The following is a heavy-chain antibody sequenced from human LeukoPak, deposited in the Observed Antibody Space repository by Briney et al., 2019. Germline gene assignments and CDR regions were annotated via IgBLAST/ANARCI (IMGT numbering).Heavy chain of an antibody. Sequence: GGSLRLSCAASGFTFSSYAMSWVRQAPGKGLEWVSAISGSGGSTYYADSVKGRFTISRDNSKNTLYLQMNSLRAEDTAVYYCAKDLSYCSSTSCYEEDYWGQEPWSPSPQ. D-gene: IGHD2-2*01. J-gene: IGHJ4*01. CDR1: GFTFSSYA. V-gene: IGHV3-23*01. CDR3: AKDLSYCSSTSCYEEDY. CDR2: ISGSGGST.